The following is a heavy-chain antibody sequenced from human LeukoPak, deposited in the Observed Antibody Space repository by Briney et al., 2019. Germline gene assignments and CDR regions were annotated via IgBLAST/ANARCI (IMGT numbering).Heavy chain of an antibody. D-gene: IGHD6-19*01. J-gene: IGHJ5*02. Sequence: GRSLRLSCAASGFTFSSYEMNWVRQAPGKGLEWVSYISSSGSTIYYADSVKGRFTISRDNAKNSLYLQMNSLRAEDTAVYYCASPKPYSSGWSWGQGTLVTVSS. CDR1: GFTFSSYE. CDR3: ASPKPYSSGWS. V-gene: IGHV3-48*03. CDR2: ISSSGSTI.